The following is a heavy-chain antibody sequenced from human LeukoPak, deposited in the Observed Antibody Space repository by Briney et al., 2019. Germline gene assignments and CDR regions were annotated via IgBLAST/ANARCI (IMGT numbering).Heavy chain of an antibody. CDR3: ARGLVDDYVWGSYPDY. V-gene: IGHV1-8*01. D-gene: IGHD3-16*02. CDR2: MNPNSGNT. Sequence: ASVKVSCKASGYTFTSYDINWVRQAPGPGLEWMGWMNPNSGNTGYAQKFQGRVTMTRNTSISTAYMELSSLRSEDTAVYYCARGLVDDYVWGSYPDYWGQGTLVTVSS. J-gene: IGHJ4*02. CDR1: GYTFTSYD.